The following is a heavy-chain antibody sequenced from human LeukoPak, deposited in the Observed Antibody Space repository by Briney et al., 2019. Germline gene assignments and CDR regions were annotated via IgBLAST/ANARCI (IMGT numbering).Heavy chain of an antibody. D-gene: IGHD5-12*01. J-gene: IGHJ4*02. Sequence: GGSLRLSCAASGSTFNDYYMSWIRQAPGKGLEWISYISNSGSTKYYADSVKGRFTISRDNAKNSLYLQMNSLRAEDTAVYYCAKYSGYDPRSFDYWGQGTLVTVSS. V-gene: IGHV3-11*01. CDR2: ISNSGSTK. CDR1: GSTFNDYY. CDR3: AKYSGYDPRSFDY.